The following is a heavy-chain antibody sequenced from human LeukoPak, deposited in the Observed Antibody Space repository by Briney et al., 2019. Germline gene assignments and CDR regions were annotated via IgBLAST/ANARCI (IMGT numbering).Heavy chain of an antibody. V-gene: IGHV4-61*02. D-gene: IGHD4-23*01. CDR3: ARCHGGRSYYGMDV. Sequence: SQTLSLTCTVSGGSISSGSYYWSWIRQPAGKGLEWVGSIYYSGDTYYNPSLKSRVTISVDTSTNQFSLKLYSVTAADTAVYYCARCHGGRSYYGMDVWGQGITVSVSS. CDR2: IYYSGDT. J-gene: IGHJ6*02. CDR1: GGSISSGSYY.